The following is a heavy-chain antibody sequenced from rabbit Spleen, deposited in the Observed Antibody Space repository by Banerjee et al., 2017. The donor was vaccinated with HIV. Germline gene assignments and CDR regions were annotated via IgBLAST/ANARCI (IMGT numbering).Heavy chain of an antibody. D-gene: IGHD1-1*01. V-gene: IGHV1S40*01. CDR2: IDAGSSGFT. Sequence: QSLEESGGDLVKPGASLTLTCTASGVSFSISSYMCWVRQAPGKGLEWIACIDAGSSGFTYFATWAKGRFTISKTSSTTVTLQMTRLTAADTATYFCARNPYGSSISIWGPGTLVTVS. CDR1: GVSFSISSY. CDR3: ARNPYGSSISI. J-gene: IGHJ2*01.